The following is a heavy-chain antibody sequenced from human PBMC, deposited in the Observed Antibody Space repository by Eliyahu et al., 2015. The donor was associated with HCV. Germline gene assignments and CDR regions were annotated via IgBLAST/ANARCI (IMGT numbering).Heavy chain of an antibody. CDR3: ARDSYGAGWFPYYFDY. J-gene: IGHJ4*02. V-gene: IGHV4-4*07. CDR2: IYPSGTT. D-gene: IGHD6-19*01. Sequence: QLQLQESGPGLVKPSETLSLTCTVSGGXISGYYWSWIRXPAGKGLEWIGRIYPSGTTYYNPSLKSRVTMSVDTSKNEFSLDLTSVTAADTALYYCARDSYGAGWFPYYFDYWGRGTLVTVSS. CDR1: GGXISGYY.